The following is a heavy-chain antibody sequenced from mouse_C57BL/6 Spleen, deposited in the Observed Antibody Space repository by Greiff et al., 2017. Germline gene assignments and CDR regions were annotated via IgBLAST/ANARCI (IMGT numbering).Heavy chain of an antibody. V-gene: IGHV1-9*01. Sequence: VQLQQSGAELMKPGASVKLSCKATGYTFTGYWIEWVKQRPGPGLERIGEILPGRGSTNYNEKFKGKATFTADTSSNTAYMQLSSLTTEDAAIYYCSRSPNWDGAYWGQGTRVTVSA. CDR3: SRSPNWDGAY. D-gene: IGHD4-1*01. CDR1: GYTFTGYW. CDR2: ILPGRGST. J-gene: IGHJ3*01.